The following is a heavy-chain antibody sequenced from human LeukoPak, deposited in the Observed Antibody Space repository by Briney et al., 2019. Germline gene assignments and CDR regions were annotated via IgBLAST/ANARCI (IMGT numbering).Heavy chain of an antibody. CDR1: GFTFSSYW. Sequence: GGSLRLSCAPSGFTFSSYWMSWVRQAPGKGLEWVANIKQDGSEKYYVDSVKGRFTISRDNAKNSLYLQMNSLRAEDTAVYYCARDSMITFGGVDYWGQGTLVTVSS. V-gene: IGHV3-7*01. D-gene: IGHD3-16*01. CDR3: ARDSMITFGGVDY. J-gene: IGHJ4*02. CDR2: IKQDGSEK.